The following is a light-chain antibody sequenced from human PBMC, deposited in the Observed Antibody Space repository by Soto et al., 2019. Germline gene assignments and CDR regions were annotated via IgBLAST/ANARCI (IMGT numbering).Light chain of an antibody. CDR1: QDITNF. CDR2: AAS. Sequence: DIQMTQSPSSLSASVGDRVTITCRASQDITNFLAWYPQKPGKVPKLLIYAASPLHSGVPSRFSGSGSGTNFTITISSLQPEDVATYYCQKYNSAPRTFGQGTKVEI. CDR3: QKYNSAPRT. V-gene: IGKV1-27*01. J-gene: IGKJ1*01.